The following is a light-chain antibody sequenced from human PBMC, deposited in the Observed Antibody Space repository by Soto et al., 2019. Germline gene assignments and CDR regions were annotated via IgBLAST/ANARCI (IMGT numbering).Light chain of an antibody. CDR3: MSYTTSSTYV. CDR2: HVS. Sequence: QSALTQPASVSGSPGQSITISCTGTTSDVGSHNYVSWYQHHPGKAPKLMIYHVSDQPSGVSNRFSGSKSGDTASLTISGLQAEDEADYYCMSYTTSSTYVFGTGTKLTVL. J-gene: IGLJ1*01. CDR1: TSDVGSHNY. V-gene: IGLV2-14*03.